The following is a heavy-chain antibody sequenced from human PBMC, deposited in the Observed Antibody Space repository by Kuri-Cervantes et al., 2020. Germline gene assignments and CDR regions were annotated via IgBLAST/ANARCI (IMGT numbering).Heavy chain of an antibody. D-gene: IGHD6-13*01. J-gene: IGHJ4*02. CDR3: ARGLVSSSWYDYFDY. V-gene: IGHV1-18*01. CDR2: ISAYNGNT. CDR1: GYTFTSYG. Sequence: ASVKVSFKASGYTFTSYGVSWVRQAPGQGLEWMGWISAYNGNTNYAQKLQGRVTMTTDTSTSTAYMELRSLRSDDTAVYYCARGLVSSSWYDYFDYWGQGTLVTVSS.